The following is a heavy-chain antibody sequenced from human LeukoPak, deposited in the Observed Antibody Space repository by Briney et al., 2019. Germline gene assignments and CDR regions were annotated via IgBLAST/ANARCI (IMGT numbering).Heavy chain of an antibody. CDR1: GGSISSYY. Sequence: SETLSFTGTVSGGSISSYYWSWIRQPPGKGLEWMGYIYYSGSTNYNPSLKSRLTISVDTSKNQFSLKLSSVTAADTAVYYFARTRGSVDYWGQGTLVSVSS. D-gene: IGHD3-10*01. J-gene: IGHJ4*02. CDR3: ARTRGSVDY. CDR2: IYYSGST. V-gene: IGHV4-59*01.